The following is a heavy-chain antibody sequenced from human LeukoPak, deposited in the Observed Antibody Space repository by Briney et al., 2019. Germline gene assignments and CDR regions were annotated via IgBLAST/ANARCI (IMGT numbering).Heavy chain of an antibody. Sequence: PGGSLRLSCAASGFTFSDYYMSWIRQAPGKGLEWVSYISSSGSTIYYADSVKGRFTISRDNSKNTLYLQMNSLRAEDTAVYYWARTSRSGSYNLLPLYWGQGTLVTVSS. CDR3: ARTSRSGSYNLLPLY. V-gene: IGHV3-11*04. CDR1: GFTFSDYY. D-gene: IGHD3-10*01. CDR2: ISSSGSTI. J-gene: IGHJ4*02.